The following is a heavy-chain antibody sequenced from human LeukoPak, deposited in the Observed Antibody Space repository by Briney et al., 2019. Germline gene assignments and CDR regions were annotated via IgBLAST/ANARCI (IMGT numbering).Heavy chain of an antibody. V-gene: IGHV4-59*01. CDR2: IYYTGST. Sequence: SETLSLTCTVSGGSISSYYWSWIRQPPGKGLEWIGYIYYTGSTNYNPSLKSRVTLSVDTSKNQFSLNLSSVTAADTAVYYCARVDSINWYDSRGYFDYWGQGTLVTVSS. J-gene: IGHJ4*02. CDR1: GGSISSYY. CDR3: ARVDSINWYDSRGYFDY. D-gene: IGHD6-13*01.